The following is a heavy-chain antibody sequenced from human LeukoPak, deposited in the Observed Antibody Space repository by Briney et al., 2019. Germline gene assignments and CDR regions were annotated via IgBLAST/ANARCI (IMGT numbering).Heavy chain of an antibody. CDR2: INLKSGGT. Sequence: GASVKVSCKASGYTFNGYYMHWVRQAPGQGLEWMGWINLKSGGTNYAQKFQGRVTMTRDTSISTAYMELSRLRSDDTAVYYCARGMEPYYYMDVWGKGTTVTVSS. J-gene: IGHJ6*03. CDR3: ARGMEPYYYMDV. V-gene: IGHV1-2*02. CDR1: GYTFNGYY. D-gene: IGHD1-26*01.